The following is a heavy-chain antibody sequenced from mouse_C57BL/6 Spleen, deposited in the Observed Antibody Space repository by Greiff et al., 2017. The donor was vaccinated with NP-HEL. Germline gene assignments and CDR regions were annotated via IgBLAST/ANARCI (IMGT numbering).Heavy chain of an antibody. CDR2: ISDGGSYT. V-gene: IGHV5-4*01. D-gene: IGHD1-1*01. J-gene: IGHJ2*01. Sequence: EVQLQESGGGLVKPGGSLKLSCAASGFTFRSYAMSWVRQTPEKRLEWVATISDGGSYTYYPDNVKGRFTISRDNAKNNLYLQMSHLKSEDTAMYYCARDNPFYDFDYWGQGTTLTGSS. CDR3: ARDNPFYDFDY. CDR1: GFTFRSYA.